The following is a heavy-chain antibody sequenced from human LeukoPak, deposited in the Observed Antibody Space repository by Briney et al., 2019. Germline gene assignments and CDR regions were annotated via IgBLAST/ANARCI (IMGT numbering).Heavy chain of an antibody. Sequence: GGSLRLSCAASAFTFSNYAMVWVRQAPGKGLEWVALISYDGSNKFYADSVKGRFTISRDNSKNTLYLQMNSLSAEDSAVYYCARDAGKYSSNGGYMDVWGKGTTVTVSS. J-gene: IGHJ6*03. CDR1: AFTFSNYA. V-gene: IGHV3-30*01. CDR2: ISYDGSNK. CDR3: ARDAGKYSSNGGYMDV. D-gene: IGHD6-13*01.